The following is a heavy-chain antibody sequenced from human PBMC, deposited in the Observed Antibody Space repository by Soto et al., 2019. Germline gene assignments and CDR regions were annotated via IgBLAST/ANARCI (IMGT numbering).Heavy chain of an antibody. D-gene: IGHD6-19*01. V-gene: IGHV4-59*01. CDR3: ARGPYSSGID. CDR1: GGSISSYY. J-gene: IGHJ4*02. Sequence: QVQLQESGPGLVKPSETLSLTCTVSGGSISSYYWSWIRQPPGKGLEWIGYIYYSGSTNYNPSLKSRVTISVDTSKNQFSLKLSSVTAADTAVYYCARGPYSSGIDWGQGTLFTVSS. CDR2: IYYSGST.